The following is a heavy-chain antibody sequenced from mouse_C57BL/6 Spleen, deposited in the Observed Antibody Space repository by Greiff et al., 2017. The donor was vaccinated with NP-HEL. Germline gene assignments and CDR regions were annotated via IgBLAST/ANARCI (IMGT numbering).Heavy chain of an antibody. CDR2: ISYDGSN. Sequence: VQLKESGPGLVKPSQSLSLTCSVTGYSITSGYYWNWIRQFPGNKLEWMGYISYDGSNNYNPSLKKRISITRDTSKNQFFLKLNSVTTEDTATYYCARERDGSSPWFAYWGQGTLVTVSA. J-gene: IGHJ3*01. CDR1: GYSITSGYY. V-gene: IGHV3-6*01. D-gene: IGHD1-1*01. CDR3: ARERDGSSPWFAY.